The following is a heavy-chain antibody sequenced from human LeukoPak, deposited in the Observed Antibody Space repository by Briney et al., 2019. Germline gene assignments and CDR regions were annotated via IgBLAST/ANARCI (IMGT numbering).Heavy chain of an antibody. CDR1: GFTFSSYG. V-gene: IGHV3-33*01. CDR2: IWYDGSNK. D-gene: IGHD6-13*01. CDR3: ARESGQQLVQRYFDY. J-gene: IGHJ4*02. Sequence: GGSLRLSCAASGFTFSSYGMPWVRQAPGKGLEWVAVIWYDGSNKYYADSVKGRFTISRDNSKNTLYLQMNSLRAEDTAVYYCARESGQQLVQRYFDYWGQGTLVTVSS.